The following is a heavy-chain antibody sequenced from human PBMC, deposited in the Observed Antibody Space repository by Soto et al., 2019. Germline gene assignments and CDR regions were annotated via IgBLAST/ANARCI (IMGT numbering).Heavy chain of an antibody. CDR2: ISSSSSYI. V-gene: IGHV3-21*01. CDR1: GFTFSSYS. Sequence: EVQLVESGGGLVKPGGSLRLSCAASGFTFSSYSMNWVRQAPGKGLEWVSSISSSSSYIYYADSVKGRFTISRDNAKNSLYLQMNSLRAEDTAVYYCARDSYGANYYYYGMDVWCQGTTVTVSS. CDR3: ARDSYGANYYYYGMDV. J-gene: IGHJ6*02. D-gene: IGHD5-18*01.